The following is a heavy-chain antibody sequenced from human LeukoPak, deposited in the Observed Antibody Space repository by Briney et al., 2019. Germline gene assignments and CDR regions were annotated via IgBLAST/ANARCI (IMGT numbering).Heavy chain of an antibody. CDR2: INPSGGST. J-gene: IGHJ4*02. Sequence: GASVKVSCKASGYTFTSYYMHWVRQAPGQGLEWMGIINPSGGSTSYAQKLQGRVTMTTDTSTSTAYMELRSLRSDDTAVYYCARVYYFDYWGQGTLVTVSS. V-gene: IGHV1-46*01. CDR3: ARVYYFDY. CDR1: GYTFTSYY.